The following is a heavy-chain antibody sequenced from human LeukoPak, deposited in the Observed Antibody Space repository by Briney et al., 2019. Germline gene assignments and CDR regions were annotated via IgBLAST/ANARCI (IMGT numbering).Heavy chain of an antibody. D-gene: IGHD2-15*01. CDR1: GGSISSGGYY. V-gene: IGHV4-39*07. Sequence: SETLSLTCTVSGGSISSGGYYWSWIRQPPGKGLEWIGEINHSGSTNYNPSLKSRVTISVDTSKNQFSLKLSSVTAADTAVYYCARGRGPSHCSGGSCSIDYWGQGTLVTVSS. CDR3: ARGRGPSHCSGGSCSIDY. J-gene: IGHJ4*02. CDR2: INHSGST.